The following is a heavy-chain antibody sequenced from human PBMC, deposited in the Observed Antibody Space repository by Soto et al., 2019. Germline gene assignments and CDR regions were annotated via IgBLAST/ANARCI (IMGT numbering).Heavy chain of an antibody. V-gene: IGHV4-39*01. D-gene: IGHD5-18*01. CDR1: GGSISSSSYY. J-gene: IGHJ6*02. Sequence: SETLSLTCTVSGGSISSSSYYWGWIRQPPGKGMEWIGSIYYSGSIYYNPSLKSRVTISVDTSKNQFSLKLSSVTAADTSVYYCACIFSGGYGYGFYYYGMDVWGQGTTVT. CDR3: ACIFSGGYGYGFYYYGMDV. CDR2: IYYSGSI.